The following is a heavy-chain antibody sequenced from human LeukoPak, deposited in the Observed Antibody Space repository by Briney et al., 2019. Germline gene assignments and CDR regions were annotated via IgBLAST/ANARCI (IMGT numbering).Heavy chain of an antibody. CDR1: GYTFNTYG. CDR3: ARDGSGHWFDP. CDR2: INAYNGDT. V-gene: IGHV1-18*04. Sequence: VASVKVSCKASGYTFNTYGISWVRQAPGQGLEWMGWINAYNGDTNRAQKFQGRVTMTTDTSTTTAYMELGSLRSDDTAVYYCARDGSGHWFDPWGQGTLVTVSS. D-gene: IGHD6-25*01. J-gene: IGHJ5*02.